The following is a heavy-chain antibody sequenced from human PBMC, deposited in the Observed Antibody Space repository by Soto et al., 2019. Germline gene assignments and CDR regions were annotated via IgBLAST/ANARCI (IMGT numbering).Heavy chain of an antibody. V-gene: IGHV3-7*03. CDR1: GFTFSSYW. J-gene: IGHJ6*02. D-gene: IGHD6-13*01. Sequence: HPGGSLRLSCAASGFTFSSYWMSWVRQAPGKGLEWVANIKQDGSEKYYVDSVKGRFTISRDNAKNSLYLQMNSLRAEDTAVYYCASAGIAAAGYYYYGMDVWGQGTTVTDSS. CDR3: ASAGIAAAGYYYYGMDV. CDR2: IKQDGSEK.